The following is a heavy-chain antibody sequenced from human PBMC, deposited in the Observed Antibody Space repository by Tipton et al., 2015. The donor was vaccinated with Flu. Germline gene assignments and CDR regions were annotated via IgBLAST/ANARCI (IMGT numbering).Heavy chain of an antibody. J-gene: IGHJ3*02. D-gene: IGHD6-13*01. Sequence: QLVQSGPEVKKPGASVKVSCKASGYTFTSYAMHWVRQAPGQRLEWMGWINAGNGNTKYSQEFQGRVTITRDTSASTAYMELSSLRSEDMAVYYCAVLSSSGDAFDIWGQGTMVTVSS. V-gene: IGHV1-3*03. CDR3: AVLSSSGDAFDI. CDR2: INAGNGNT. CDR1: GYTFTSYA.